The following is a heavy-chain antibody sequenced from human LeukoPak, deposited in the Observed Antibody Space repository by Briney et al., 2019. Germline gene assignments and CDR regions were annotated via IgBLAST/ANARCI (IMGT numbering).Heavy chain of an antibody. CDR3: ARGYSSSSEDPFDY. CDR2: INWNSGSI. Sequence: GGSLRLSCAASGFTFDDYAIHWVRQAPGKGLEWVSGINWNSGSIGYAASVKGRFTISRDNAKNSLYLQMSGLRAEDTALYYCARGYSSSSEDPFDYWGQGTLVTVSS. CDR1: GFTFDDYA. V-gene: IGHV3-9*01. J-gene: IGHJ4*02. D-gene: IGHD6-6*01.